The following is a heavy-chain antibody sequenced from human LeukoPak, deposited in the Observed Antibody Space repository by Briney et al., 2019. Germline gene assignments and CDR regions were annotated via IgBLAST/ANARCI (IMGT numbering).Heavy chain of an antibody. D-gene: IGHD2-2*02. CDR3: ARDGAIPYAFDI. Sequence: ASVKVSCKAAGGTFSSYAISWVEQAPGQGLEWMGGIIPIFGTANYAQKFQGRVTITADESTSTAYMELSSLRSEDTAVYYCARDGAIPYAFDIWGQGTMVTVSS. CDR1: GGTFSSYA. V-gene: IGHV1-69*13. J-gene: IGHJ3*02. CDR2: IIPIFGTA.